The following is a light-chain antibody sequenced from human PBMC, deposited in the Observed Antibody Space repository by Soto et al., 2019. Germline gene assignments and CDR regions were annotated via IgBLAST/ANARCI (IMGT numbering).Light chain of an antibody. CDR2: AAS. V-gene: IGKV1-9*01. CDR1: QGISSY. J-gene: IGKJ1*01. CDR3: QQLHSYPRT. Sequence: DIQLTQSPSFLAASVGDRVTITCRASQGISSYLAWYQHKPGKAPKLLIYAASTLQGGVPSRFSGSGSGTEFTLTISSLQPEDFATYYCQQLHSYPRTFGQGTKVEIK.